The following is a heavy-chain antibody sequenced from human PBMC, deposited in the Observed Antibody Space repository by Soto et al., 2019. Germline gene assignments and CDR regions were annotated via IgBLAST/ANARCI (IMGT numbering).Heavy chain of an antibody. Sequence: EVQLVESGGGLVQPGGSLRLSCAASGFTFSSYSMNWVRQAPGKGLEWVSYISSSSSTIYYADSVKGRFTISRDNAKNSLYLQMNSLRDGDTAVYYCARAWDTIFGVVDHYYYGMDVWGQGTTVTVSS. CDR2: ISSSSSTI. CDR3: ARAWDTIFGVVDHYYYGMDV. V-gene: IGHV3-48*02. D-gene: IGHD3-3*01. CDR1: GFTFSSYS. J-gene: IGHJ6*02.